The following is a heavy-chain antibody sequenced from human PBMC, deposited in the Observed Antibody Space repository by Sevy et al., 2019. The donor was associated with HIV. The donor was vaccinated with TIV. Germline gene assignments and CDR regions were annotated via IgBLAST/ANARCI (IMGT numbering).Heavy chain of an antibody. Sequence: GGSLRLSCVASGFNLSPYWMTWVRQAPGKGLEWVANIKQDGNEKYYVDSLKGRFTVSRDNAKNALYLQMYSLRVEHMAVYFCASNTYHYDSNTSYPVYWGQGTRVTVSS. CDR1: GFNLSPYW. D-gene: IGHD3-22*01. V-gene: IGHV3-7*01. CDR2: IKQDGNEK. J-gene: IGHJ4*02. CDR3: ASNTYHYDSNTSYPVY.